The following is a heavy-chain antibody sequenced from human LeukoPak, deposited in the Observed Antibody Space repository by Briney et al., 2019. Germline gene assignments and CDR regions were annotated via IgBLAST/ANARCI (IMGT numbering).Heavy chain of an antibody. V-gene: IGHV3-21*01. D-gene: IGHD6-13*01. Sequence: GGSLRLSCAASGFTFSSYSMNWVRQAPGKGLEWVSSISSSSSYIYYADSVKGRFTISRDNAKNSLYLQMNSLRAEDTAVYYCARDLTSVLGIAAYFDYWGQGTLVTVSS. CDR1: GFTFSSYS. CDR3: ARDLTSVLGIAAYFDY. CDR2: ISSSSSYI. J-gene: IGHJ4*02.